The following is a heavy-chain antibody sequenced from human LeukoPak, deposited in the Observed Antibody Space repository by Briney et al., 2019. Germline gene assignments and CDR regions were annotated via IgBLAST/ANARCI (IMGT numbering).Heavy chain of an antibody. CDR3: AKGQDSIVVVPAAIGT. J-gene: IGHJ4*02. V-gene: IGHV3-66*01. D-gene: IGHD2-2*01. CDR2: IYSGGST. Sequence: PGGSLRLSCAASGFSVSSNYMNWVRQAPGKGLEWVSVIYSGGSTHYADSVKGRFTISRDNSKNTLYLQMNSLRAEDTAVYYCAKGQDSIVVVPAAIGTWGQGTLVTVSS. CDR1: GFSVSSNY.